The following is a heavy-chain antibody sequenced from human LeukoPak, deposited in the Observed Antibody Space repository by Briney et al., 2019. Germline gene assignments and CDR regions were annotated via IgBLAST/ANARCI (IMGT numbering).Heavy chain of an antibody. CDR3: ARDRNTDFWSGYYTNYFDY. V-gene: IGHV3-21*01. Sequence: GGTLRLSCAASGFTFSNHGMNWVRQAPGKGLEWLSGVSPPGGGTYYADSVKGRFTISRDNAKNSLYLQMNSLRAEDTAVYYCARDRNTDFWSGYYTNYFDYWGQGTLVTVSS. J-gene: IGHJ4*02. CDR1: GFTFSNHG. D-gene: IGHD3-3*01. CDR2: VSPPGGGT.